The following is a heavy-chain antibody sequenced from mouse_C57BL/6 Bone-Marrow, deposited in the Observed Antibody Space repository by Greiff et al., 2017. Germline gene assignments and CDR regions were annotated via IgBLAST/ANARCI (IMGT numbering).Heavy chain of an antibody. V-gene: IGHV1-55*01. CDR3: ARRRFTTVEDAMDY. CDR1: GYTFTSYW. Sequence: QVQLQQSGAELVKPGASVKMSCKASGYTFTSYWITWVKQRPGQGLEWIGDIYPGSGSTNYNEKFKSKATLTVDTSSSTAYMQLSSLTSEDSAVYYCARRRFTTVEDAMDYWGQGTSVTVSS. D-gene: IGHD1-1*01. J-gene: IGHJ4*01. CDR2: IYPGSGST.